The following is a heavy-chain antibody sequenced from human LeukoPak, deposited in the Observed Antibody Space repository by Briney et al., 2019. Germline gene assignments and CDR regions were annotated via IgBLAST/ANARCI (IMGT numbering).Heavy chain of an antibody. CDR3: AKADIAVPATPEY. Sequence: GGSQRLSCAASGFTFSSYAMNWVRQAPGKGLEWVSVISSSGGTTYYSDSVKGRFIISRDNSKNTLYLQMNSLRAEDTAVYYCAKADIAVPATPEYCGQGTQVTVSS. CDR1: GFTFSSYA. CDR2: ISSSGGTT. V-gene: IGHV3-23*01. D-gene: IGHD6-19*01. J-gene: IGHJ4*02.